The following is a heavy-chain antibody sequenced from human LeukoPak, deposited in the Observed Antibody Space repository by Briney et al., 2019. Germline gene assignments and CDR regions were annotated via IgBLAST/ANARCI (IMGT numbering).Heavy chain of an antibody. J-gene: IGHJ5*02. V-gene: IGHV1-24*01. Sequence: GASVKVSCKVSGYTLTELSMHWVRQAPGKGLEWMGGFDPEDGETIYAQKFQGRVTMTEDTSTDTAYMELSSPRSEDTAVYYCATLGEQWLVRKENWFDPWGQGTLVTVSS. CDR3: ATLGEQWLVRKENWFDP. D-gene: IGHD6-19*01. CDR2: FDPEDGET. CDR1: GYTLTELS.